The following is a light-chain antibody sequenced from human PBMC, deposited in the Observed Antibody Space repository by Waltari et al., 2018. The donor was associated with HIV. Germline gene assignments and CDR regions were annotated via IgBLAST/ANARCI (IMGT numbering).Light chain of an antibody. CDR3: GTWDSSLGGWV. V-gene: IGLV1-51*01. CDR2: DTT. J-gene: IGLJ3*02. CDR1: SSNIWRNY. Sequence: QSVLTQPPSVSAAPGQKVTISCSGSSSNIWRNYVSWYQQPPGAAPQLLIYDTTGRPSGIPGRFSGSKSGTSATLGITGRQTGDEADYYCGTWDSSLGGWVFGGGTKLAVL.